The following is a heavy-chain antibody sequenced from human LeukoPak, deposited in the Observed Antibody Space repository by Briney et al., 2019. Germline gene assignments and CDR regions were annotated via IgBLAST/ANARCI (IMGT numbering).Heavy chain of an antibody. D-gene: IGHD6-19*01. Sequence: ASVQVSCKASGYTFTGYFLHWVRQAPGQGLEWMGWINSNSGGTNYAQKFQGRVTMTRDTSISTAYMEVTRLISDDTAVYLCARVSSSRWYPDYWGQGTVVTFSS. CDR3: ARVSSSRWYPDY. CDR2: INSNSGGT. V-gene: IGHV1-2*02. CDR1: GYTFTGYF. J-gene: IGHJ4*02.